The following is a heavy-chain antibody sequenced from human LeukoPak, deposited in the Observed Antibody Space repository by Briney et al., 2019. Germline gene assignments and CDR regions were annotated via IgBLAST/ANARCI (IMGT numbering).Heavy chain of an antibody. CDR2: IRYEGSNK. Sequence: GGSLRLSCAASGFTFSSYGMHWVRQAPDKGLEWVAFIRYEGSNKYYADSVKGRFTISRDNSKNTLYLQMNSLRAEDKAVYYWAKDQKGVGYSGSYYFDYWGQGTLVPASS. CDR3: AKDQKGVGYSGSYYFDY. CDR1: GFTFSSYG. V-gene: IGHV3-30*02. J-gene: IGHJ4*02. D-gene: IGHD1-26*01.